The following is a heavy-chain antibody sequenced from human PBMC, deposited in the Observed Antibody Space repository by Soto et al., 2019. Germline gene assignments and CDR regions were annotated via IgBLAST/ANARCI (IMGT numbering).Heavy chain of an antibody. D-gene: IGHD3-22*01. CDR2: IYHSGST. J-gene: IGHJ4*02. V-gene: IGHV4-38-2*02. Sequence: SETLSLTCAVSGYSIISGYYCGWIRQPPGKGLEWIGSIYHSGSTYYNPSLKSRVTISVDTSKNQFSLKLSSVTAADTAVYYCAREGSGYLVYWGQGTLVTVSS. CDR1: GYSIISGYY. CDR3: AREGSGYLVY.